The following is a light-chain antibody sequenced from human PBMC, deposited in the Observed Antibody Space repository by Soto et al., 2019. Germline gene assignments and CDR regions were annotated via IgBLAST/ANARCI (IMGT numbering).Light chain of an antibody. CDR3: QQYGSSPPFT. CDR1: QSVSSRY. V-gene: IGKV3-20*01. Sequence: EIVLTQSPGTLSLSPGERATLSCRASQSVSSRYLAWYQQKPGQAPRLLIYGASNRATGIPDRFSGSGSGTDFTLTISRLEPDDCAVYFCQQYGSSPPFTFGQGTKVEIK. CDR2: GAS. J-gene: IGKJ2*01.